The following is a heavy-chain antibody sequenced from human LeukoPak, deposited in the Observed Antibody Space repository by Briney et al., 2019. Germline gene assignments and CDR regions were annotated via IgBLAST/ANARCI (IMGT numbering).Heavy chain of an antibody. CDR2: IYYSGST. CDR3: AREREDTAVAYHFDY. Sequence: NPSDTLSLTCTVSGYSLSSAGYYWSWIPQYPWKGLDWIGYIYYSGSTHYNPSLKSRVTMSKDTSKNQFSVNLSSVTAADTAVYYCAREREDTAVAYHFDYWGQGTLVTVSS. V-gene: IGHV4-31*03. CDR1: GYSLSSAGYY. J-gene: IGHJ4*02. D-gene: IGHD5-18*01.